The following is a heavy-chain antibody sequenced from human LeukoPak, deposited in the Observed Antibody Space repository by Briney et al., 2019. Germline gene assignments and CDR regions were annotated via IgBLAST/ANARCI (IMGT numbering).Heavy chain of an antibody. Sequence: GGSLRLSCSASGFIFSDYWMTWVRQAPGKGLEWVANIKQDGSEKYYVDSVKGRFTISRDNAKNSLYLQMNSLRAEDTAVYYCARDDGGNFIDYWGQGTLVTVSS. J-gene: IGHJ4*02. D-gene: IGHD4-23*01. CDR2: IKQDGSEK. CDR1: GFIFSDYW. V-gene: IGHV3-7*01. CDR3: ARDDGGNFIDY.